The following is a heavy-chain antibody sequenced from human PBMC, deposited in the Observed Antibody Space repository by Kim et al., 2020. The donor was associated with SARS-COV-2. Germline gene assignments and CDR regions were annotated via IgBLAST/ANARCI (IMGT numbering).Heavy chain of an antibody. D-gene: IGHD2-21*01. V-gene: IGHV3-23*01. J-gene: IGHJ4*02. CDR2: IDGSDGTT. CDR1: GFTFFGHA. CDR3: LKGGWGWIWHY. Sequence: GGSLRLSCTTSGFTFFGHAMSWVRQAPGKGLEWVSSIDGSDGTTYYVDSVKGRFSISRDDSRNTLYLQMSALRADDTATYYCLKGGWGWIWHYWGQGTLVTVSS.